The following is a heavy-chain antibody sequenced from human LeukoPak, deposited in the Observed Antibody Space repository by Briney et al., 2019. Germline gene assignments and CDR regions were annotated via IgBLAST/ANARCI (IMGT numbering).Heavy chain of an antibody. CDR1: GGSISTDY. D-gene: IGHD3-9*01. CDR2: IYSGGTP. V-gene: IGHV4-4*07. J-gene: IGHJ4*02. CDR3: AREFTSDWFPRGYYDY. Sequence: SETLSLTCTVSGGSISTDYWSWIRQPVGKELEWIGRIYSGGTPYYNPSLRGRVTMSVDTSKNQISLRVESVTAADTAVYYCAREFTSDWFPRGYYDYWGQGTLVTVSS.